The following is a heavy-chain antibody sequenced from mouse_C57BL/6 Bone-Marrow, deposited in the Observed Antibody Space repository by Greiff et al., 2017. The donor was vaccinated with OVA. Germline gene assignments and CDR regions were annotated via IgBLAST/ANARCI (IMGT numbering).Heavy chain of an antibody. CDR3: TREAYGGSSWFGY. J-gene: IGHJ3*01. CDR2: IIPGDGDT. D-gene: IGHD1-1*01. CDR1: GYAFSSSW. V-gene: IGHV1-82*01. Sequence: QVQLQQSGPELVKPGASVKISCKASGYAFSSSWMNWVKQRPGKGLEWIGRIIPGDGDTNYNGKFKGKATLTVDTSSSTADMQRSSLTAEDSRINYCTREAYGGSSWFGYWSQGTLVAVTA.